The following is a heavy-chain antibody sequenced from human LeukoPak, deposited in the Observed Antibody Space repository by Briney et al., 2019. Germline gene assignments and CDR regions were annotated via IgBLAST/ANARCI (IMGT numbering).Heavy chain of an antibody. V-gene: IGHV4-59*01. CDR2: IYYSGST. J-gene: IGHJ4*02. CDR1: GGSISSYY. Sequence: PSETLSLTCTVSGGSISSYYWSWIRQPPGKGLEWIGYIYYSGSTNYNPSLKSRVTISVDTSKNQFSLKLSSVTAADTAVYYCARVVAAAGTRVFDYWGQGTLVTVSS. D-gene: IGHD6-13*01. CDR3: ARVVAAAGTRVFDY.